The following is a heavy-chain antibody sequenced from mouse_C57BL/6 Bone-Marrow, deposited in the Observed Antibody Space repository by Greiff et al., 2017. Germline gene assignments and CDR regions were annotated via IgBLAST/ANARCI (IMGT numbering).Heavy chain of an antibody. Sequence: VQLQQSGAELARPGASVKLSCKASGYTFTSYGISWVKQRTGQGLEWIGEIYPRSGNTYYNEKFKGKATLTADKSSSTAYMELRSLTSEDSAVXFCAREGVTTVVHHWYFGVWGTGTTVTVSS. CDR3: AREGVTTVVHHWYFGV. CDR1: GYTFTSYG. CDR2: IYPRSGNT. V-gene: IGHV1-81*01. D-gene: IGHD1-1*01. J-gene: IGHJ1*03.